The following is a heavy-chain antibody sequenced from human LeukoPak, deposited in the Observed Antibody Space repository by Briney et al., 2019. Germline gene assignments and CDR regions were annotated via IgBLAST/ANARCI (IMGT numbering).Heavy chain of an antibody. V-gene: IGHV3-33*01. CDR3: ARDRRYYDSSAYYFLDY. J-gene: IGHJ4*02. CDR1: GFTFSTYA. Sequence: PGGSLRLSRAASGFTFSTYAMHWVRQAPGKGLEWVAVIWYDGSNEYYADSVKGRFTISRDNSKNTLYLQMNSLRGEDTAVYYCARDRRYYDSSAYYFLDYWGQGTLVTVSS. CDR2: IWYDGSNE. D-gene: IGHD3-22*01.